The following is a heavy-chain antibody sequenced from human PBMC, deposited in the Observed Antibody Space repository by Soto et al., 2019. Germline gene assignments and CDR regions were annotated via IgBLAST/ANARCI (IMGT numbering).Heavy chain of an antibody. Sequence: PSETLSLTCTVSGGSISSSSYYWGWIRQPPGKGLEWIGSIYYSGSTYYNPSLKSRVTISVDTSKNQFSLKLSSVTAADTAVYYCGRQQLVNWFDPWGQGTLVTVSS. V-gene: IGHV4-39*01. CDR1: GGSISSSSYY. CDR3: GRQQLVNWFDP. J-gene: IGHJ5*02. CDR2: IYYSGST. D-gene: IGHD6-13*01.